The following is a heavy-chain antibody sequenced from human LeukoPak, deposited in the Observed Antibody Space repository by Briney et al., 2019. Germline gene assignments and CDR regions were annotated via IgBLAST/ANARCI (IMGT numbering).Heavy chain of an antibody. Sequence: EASVKVSCKASGYTFTSHDINWVRQATGQGLEWMGWMNPNSGNTGYAQKFQGRVTMTRNTSISTAYMELSSLRSEDTAVYYCAILPITMVESKHYYYYYGMDVWGQGTTVTVSS. CDR2: MNPNSGNT. CDR1: GYTFTSHD. CDR3: AILPITMVESKHYYYYYGMDV. J-gene: IGHJ6*02. V-gene: IGHV1-8*01. D-gene: IGHD3-10*01.